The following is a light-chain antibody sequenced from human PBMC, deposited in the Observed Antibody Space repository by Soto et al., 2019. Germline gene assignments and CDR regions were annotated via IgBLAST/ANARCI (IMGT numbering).Light chain of an antibody. CDR1: SSDVGAYNY. Sequence: QSALTQPRSVSGSPGQSVTISCTGTSSDVGAYNYVSWYQHHPGKAPKVMIYDVSERPSGVPDRFSGSKSDNKASLTISGLQAEDDAYYYCCSYAGSYPWVFGGGTKLTVL. CDR3: CSYAGSYPWV. J-gene: IGLJ3*02. CDR2: DVS. V-gene: IGLV2-11*01.